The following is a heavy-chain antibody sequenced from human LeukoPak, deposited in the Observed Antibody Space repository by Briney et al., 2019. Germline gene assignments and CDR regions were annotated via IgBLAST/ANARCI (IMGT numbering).Heavy chain of an antibody. J-gene: IGHJ4*02. V-gene: IGHV3-23*01. Sequence: GGTLRLSCAASGFTFSSYVMTWVRQAPGKGLEWVSAISGSGGSTYYADSVKGRFTISRDNSKNTLYLQMNGLKTEDTAVYYCTTYYGGDWGQGTLVTASS. D-gene: IGHD4-23*01. CDR3: TTYYGGD. CDR2: ISGSGGST. CDR1: GFTFSSYV.